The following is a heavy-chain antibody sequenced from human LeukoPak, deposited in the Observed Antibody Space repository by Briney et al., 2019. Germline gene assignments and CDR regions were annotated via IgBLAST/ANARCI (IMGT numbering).Heavy chain of an antibody. CDR2: IYNRGST. CDR1: GGSISSYY. Sequence: SETLSLTCTVSGGSISSYYWSWIRQPPGKGLEWIGYIYNRGSTNYNPSLKSRVTISVDTSKNQFSLKLRSVIAADTAVYFCARQYYDILTGYYPNWYFDLWGRGTLVTVSS. V-gene: IGHV4-59*08. CDR3: ARQYYDILTGYYPNWYFDL. D-gene: IGHD3-9*01. J-gene: IGHJ2*01.